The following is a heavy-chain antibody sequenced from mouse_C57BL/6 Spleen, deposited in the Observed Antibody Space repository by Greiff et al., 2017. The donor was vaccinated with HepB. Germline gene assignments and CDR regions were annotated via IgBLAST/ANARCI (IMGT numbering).Heavy chain of an antibody. V-gene: IGHV1-26*01. J-gene: IGHJ1*03. D-gene: IGHD1-1*01. CDR3: ARGIYYGSSYVGYFDV. Sequence: EVQLQQSGPELVKPGASVKISCKASGYTFTDYYMNWVKQSHGKSLEWIGDINPNNGGTSYNQKFKGKATLTVDKSSSTAYMELRSLTSEDSAVYYCARGIYYGSSYVGYFDVWGTGTTVTVSS. CDR1: GYTFTDYY. CDR2: INPNNGGT.